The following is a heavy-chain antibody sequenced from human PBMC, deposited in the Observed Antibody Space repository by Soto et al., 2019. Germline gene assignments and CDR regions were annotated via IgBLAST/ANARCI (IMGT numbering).Heavy chain of an antibody. Sequence: GSLRLSCAASGFTFSSYDMHWVRQATGKGLEWVSAIGTAGDTYYPGSVKGRFTISRENAKNSLYLQMNSLRAGDTAVYYCARARKAVAGDTAGFYFDYWGQGTLVTVSS. CDR2: IGTAGDT. J-gene: IGHJ4*02. V-gene: IGHV3-13*01. CDR1: GFTFSSYD. CDR3: ARARKAVAGDTAGFYFDY. D-gene: IGHD6-19*01.